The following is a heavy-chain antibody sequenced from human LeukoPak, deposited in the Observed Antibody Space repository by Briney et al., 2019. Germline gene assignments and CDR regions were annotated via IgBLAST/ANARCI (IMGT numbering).Heavy chain of an antibody. D-gene: IGHD2-2*01. CDR3: ARVDIVVVPAASDY. V-gene: IGHV4-34*01. CDR1: GGSFSGYY. CDR2: INHSGST. Sequence: SETLSLTSAVYGGSFSGYYWSWIRQPPGKGLEWIGEINHSGSTNYNPSLKSRVTISVDTSKNQFSLKLSSVTAADTAVYYCARVDIVVVPAASDYWGQGTLVTVSS. J-gene: IGHJ4*02.